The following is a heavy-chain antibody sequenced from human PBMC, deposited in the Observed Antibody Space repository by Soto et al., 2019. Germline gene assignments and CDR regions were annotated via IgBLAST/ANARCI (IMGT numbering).Heavy chain of an antibody. CDR3: ASRKDYYDSSDYYRPSYFDY. D-gene: IGHD3-22*01. CDR1: GGTFSSYA. J-gene: IGHJ4*02. CDR2: IIPIFGTA. V-gene: IGHV1-69*13. Sequence: SVKVSCKASGGTFSSYAISWVRQAPGQGLEWMGGIIPIFGTANYAQKFQGRVTITADESTSTAYMELSSLRSEDTAVYYCASRKDYYDSSDYYRPSYFDYWGQGTLVTVSS.